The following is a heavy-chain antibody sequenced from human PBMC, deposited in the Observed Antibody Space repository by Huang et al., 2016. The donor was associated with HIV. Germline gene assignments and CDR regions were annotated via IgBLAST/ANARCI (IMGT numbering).Heavy chain of an antibody. D-gene: IGHD1-26*01. CDR3: AKDGADEEWDIDY. V-gene: IGHV3-30*18. J-gene: IGHJ4*02. Sequence: VQLVESGGGVVQPGRSLRLACAASGFRFSTYGLHWVRQDPGKGVEWVAVISYDGSNKYYAHSVKGRFTISRDTSENKVYLQMNSLRHEDTAVYYCAKDGADEEWDIDYWGQGTLVTVSS. CDR1: GFRFSTYG. CDR2: ISYDGSNK.